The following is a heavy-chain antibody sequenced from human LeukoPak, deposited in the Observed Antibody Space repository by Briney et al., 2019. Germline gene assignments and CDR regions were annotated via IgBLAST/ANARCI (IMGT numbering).Heavy chain of an antibody. D-gene: IGHD4-23*01. CDR2: IYYSGST. CDR1: GGSISSGYY. J-gene: IGHJ4*02. Sequence: PSETLSLTCTVSGGSISSGYYWGWIRQPPGKGLEWIGSIYYSGSTYYNPSLKSRVTISVDTSKNQFSLKLSSVTAADTAVYYCARVLSDYGGNTPMGYYFDYWGQGTLVTVSS. V-gene: IGHV4-39*07. CDR3: ARVLSDYGGNTPMGYYFDY.